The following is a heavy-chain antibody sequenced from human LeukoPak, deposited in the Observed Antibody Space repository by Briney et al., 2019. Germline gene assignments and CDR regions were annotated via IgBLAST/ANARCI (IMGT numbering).Heavy chain of an antibody. J-gene: IGHJ6*03. CDR3: ARAGYDYVWGTGDYYYYMDV. D-gene: IGHD3-16*01. Sequence: ASVKVSCKASGYTFTGYYMHWVRQAPGQGLEWMGWINPNSGGTNYAQKFQGRVTMTRDTSISTAYMELSRLRSDDTAVYYCARAGYDYVWGTGDYYYYMDVRGKGTTVTVSS. CDR2: INPNSGGT. V-gene: IGHV1-2*02. CDR1: GYTFTGYY.